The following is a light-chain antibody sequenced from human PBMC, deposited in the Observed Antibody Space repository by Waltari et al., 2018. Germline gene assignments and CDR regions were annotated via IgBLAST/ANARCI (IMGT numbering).Light chain of an antibody. CDR1: QGVTTTF. CDR3: QQYGSSMYT. J-gene: IGKJ2*01. CDR2: GAS. V-gene: IGKV3-20*01. Sequence: EIVLTQSPGILSLSPGERATLSCRASQGVTTTFLAWYQQKPGQGPRLLIYGASNRATGIPDRFSGSGSGTDFTLTINRLEPEDFAVYWCQQYGSSMYTFGQGTKVEIK.